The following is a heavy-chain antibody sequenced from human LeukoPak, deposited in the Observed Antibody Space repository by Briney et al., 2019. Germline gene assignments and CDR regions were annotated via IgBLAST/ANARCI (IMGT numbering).Heavy chain of an antibody. CDR2: ISTSAGTT. CDR1: GFTFSSYA. CDR3: AKDADYGSGYFDY. J-gene: IGHJ4*01. Sequence: PGGSLRLSCAASGFTFSSYAMHWARQAPGKGLEWVSGISTSAGTTSYADSVKGRFTISRDNSKNTLYLQMNSLRDEDTAVYYCAKDADYGSGYFDYWGHGTLVTASS. V-gene: IGHV3-23*01. D-gene: IGHD3-10*01.